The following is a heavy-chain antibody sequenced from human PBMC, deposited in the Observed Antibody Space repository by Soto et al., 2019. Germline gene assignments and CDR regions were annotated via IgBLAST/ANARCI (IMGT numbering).Heavy chain of an antibody. Sequence: LSLTCTVSGGSISSGGYYWSWIRQHPGKGLEWIRYIYYSGSTYYNPSLKSRVTISVDTSKNQFSLKLSSVTAADTAVYYCAASSSWAHNWFDPWGQGTLVTVSS. V-gene: IGHV4-31*03. J-gene: IGHJ5*02. CDR2: IYYSGST. CDR1: GGSISSGGYY. CDR3: AASSSWAHNWFDP. D-gene: IGHD6-13*01.